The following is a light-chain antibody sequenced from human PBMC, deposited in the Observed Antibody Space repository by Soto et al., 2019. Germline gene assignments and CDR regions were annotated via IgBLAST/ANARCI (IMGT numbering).Light chain of an antibody. CDR3: QSYDNSLSGWV. Sequence: QSVLTQPPSVSGAPGQGVTISCTGSTSNIGSGYDVHWYQQVPGLAPKLLIYANINRPSGVPDRFSGSKSGTSASLAITGLQADDEADYYCQSYDNSLSGWVFGGGTKVTVL. CDR2: ANI. J-gene: IGLJ2*01. CDR1: TSNIGSGYD. V-gene: IGLV1-40*01.